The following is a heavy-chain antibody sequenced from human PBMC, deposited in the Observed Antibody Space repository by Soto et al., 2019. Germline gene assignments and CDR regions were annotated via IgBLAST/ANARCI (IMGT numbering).Heavy chain of an antibody. CDR2: ISYDGSNK. D-gene: IGHD1-26*01. J-gene: IGHJ4*02. CDR1: GFTFSSYA. CDR3: RVGYFDY. V-gene: IGHV3-30-3*01. Sequence: QVQLVESGGGVVQPGRSLRLSCAASGFTFSSYAMHWVRQAPGKGLEWVAVISYDGSNKYYADSVKGRFTISRDNSKNTLYLRMNSLRAEDTAVYYCRVGYFDYWGQGTLVTVSS.